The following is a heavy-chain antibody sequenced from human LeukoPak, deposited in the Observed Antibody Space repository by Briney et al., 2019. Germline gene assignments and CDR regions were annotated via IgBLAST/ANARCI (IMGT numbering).Heavy chain of an antibody. Sequence: GGSLRLSCAASGFTFTNAWMSWVRQGPGKGLEWVGRSKSKTDGGKTDYAAPVKGRFTISRDDSKNTLYLQMNSLKTEDTAVYYCTSEIVVVPAAIIYCGQGTLVTVSS. J-gene: IGHJ4*02. D-gene: IGHD2-2*02. CDR2: SKSKTDGGKT. V-gene: IGHV3-15*01. CDR3: TSEIVVVPAAIIY. CDR1: GFTFTNAW.